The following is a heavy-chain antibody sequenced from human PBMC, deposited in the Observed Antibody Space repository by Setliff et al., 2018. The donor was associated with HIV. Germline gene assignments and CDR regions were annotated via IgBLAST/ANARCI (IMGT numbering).Heavy chain of an antibody. CDR3: ARVGYSGWPLED. CDR1: GGSISSSSYY. Sequence: PSETLSLTCTVSGGSISSSSYYWGWIRQPPGKGLEWIGNIYYSGSTYYNPSLKSRFSISRDNAKNSLYLQMNSLRAEDTAVYYCARVGYSGWPLEDWGQGTLVTVSS. D-gene: IGHD5-12*01. J-gene: IGHJ4*02. CDR2: IYYSGST. V-gene: IGHV4-39*07.